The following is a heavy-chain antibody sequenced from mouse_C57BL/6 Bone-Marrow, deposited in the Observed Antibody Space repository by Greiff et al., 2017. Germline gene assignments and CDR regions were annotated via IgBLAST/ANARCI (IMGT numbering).Heavy chain of an antibody. CDR1: GYTFTDYE. Sequence: VKLQESGAELVRPGASVTLSCKASGYTFTDYEMHWVKQTPVHGLEWIGAIDPETGGTAYNQKFKGKAILTADKSSSTAYMELRSLTSEDSAVCYCTRSHYGSSPRWYFDVWGTGTTVTVSS. J-gene: IGHJ1*03. CDR3: TRSHYGSSPRWYFDV. V-gene: IGHV1-15*01. D-gene: IGHD1-1*01. CDR2: IDPETGGT.